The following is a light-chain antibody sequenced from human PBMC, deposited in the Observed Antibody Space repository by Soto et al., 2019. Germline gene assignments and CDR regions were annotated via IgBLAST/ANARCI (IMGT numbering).Light chain of an antibody. V-gene: IGKV1-12*01. CDR1: QGISSW. CDR3: HQCNSFPFT. CDR2: AAS. J-gene: IGKJ5*01. Sequence: DIQMTQSPSSVSASVGDRVTITCRASQGISSWLGWYQQKPGKAPKLLIYAASSLHSGVPPRFIASGFGTDFTLTISSLQPKDFAAYYWHQCNSFPFTFGQGTRLEIK.